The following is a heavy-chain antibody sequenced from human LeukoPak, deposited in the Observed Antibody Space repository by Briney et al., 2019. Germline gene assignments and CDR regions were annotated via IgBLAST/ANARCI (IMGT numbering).Heavy chain of an antibody. Sequence: TGGSLRLSCAASGFTFSNYNMNWVRQAPGKGLEWVSAIRGSGDRTHYADSVKGRFTISRDNSKNTLYLQMNSLRAEDTAVYYCAKDSKIVGATFRSYHYMDVWGKGTAVTVSS. CDR2: IRGSGDRT. V-gene: IGHV3-23*01. CDR3: AKDSKIVGATFRSYHYMDV. D-gene: IGHD1-26*01. J-gene: IGHJ6*03. CDR1: GFTFSNYN.